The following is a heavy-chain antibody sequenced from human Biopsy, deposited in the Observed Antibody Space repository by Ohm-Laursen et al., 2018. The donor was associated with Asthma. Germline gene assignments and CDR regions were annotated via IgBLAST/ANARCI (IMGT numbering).Heavy chain of an antibody. J-gene: IGHJ3*02. V-gene: IGHV4-31*03. CDR1: GGSISSGAYY. CDR2: IYYIGTT. D-gene: IGHD3-22*01. CDR3: ARERMFFYDSSGYGAFDI. Sequence: TLSLTCIVSGGSISSGAYYWSWVRQPPGKGLEWIGYIYYIGTTYYNPSLKGRISMTVDTSKIQFSLKLSSVTAADTAIYYCARERMFFYDSSGYGAFDIWGQGTLVTVSS.